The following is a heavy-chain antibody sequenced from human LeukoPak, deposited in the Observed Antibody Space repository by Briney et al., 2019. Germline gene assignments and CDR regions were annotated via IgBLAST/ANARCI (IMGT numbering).Heavy chain of an antibody. V-gene: IGHV1-46*01. CDR2: INPSGGST. CDR1: GYTFTNYY. CDR3: ARFSGSRKDFDY. D-gene: IGHD1-26*01. J-gene: IGHJ4*02. Sequence: GASVKVSCKASGYTFTNYYMHWVRQAPGQGLEWMGIINPSGGSTSYAQKFQGRVTMTRDTSTSTVYMELSSLRSEDTAVYYCARFSGSRKDFDYWGQGTLVTVSS.